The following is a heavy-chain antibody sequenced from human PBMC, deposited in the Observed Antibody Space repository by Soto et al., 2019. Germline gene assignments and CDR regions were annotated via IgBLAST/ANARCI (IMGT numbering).Heavy chain of an antibody. J-gene: IGHJ6*02. CDR2: INHSGST. CDR3: ARVRAAEDYYYGMDV. Sequence: SETLSLTCAVYGRSFSGYYWSWIRQPPGKGLEWIGEINHSGSTNYNPSLKSRVTISVDTSKNQFSLKLSSVTAADTAVYYCARVRAAEDYYYGMDVWGQGTTVTVSS. D-gene: IGHD2-15*01. CDR1: GRSFSGYY. V-gene: IGHV4-34*01.